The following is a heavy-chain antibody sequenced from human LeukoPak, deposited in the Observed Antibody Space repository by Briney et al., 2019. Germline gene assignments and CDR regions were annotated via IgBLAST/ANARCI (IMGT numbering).Heavy chain of an antibody. J-gene: IGHJ4*02. D-gene: IGHD3-22*01. CDR2: ISYDGSNK. V-gene: IGHV3-30-3*01. CDR3: ARDGVEYDSSGYYYLWPDY. CDR1: GFTFSSYA. Sequence: GGSLRLSCAASGFTFSSYAMHWVRQAPGKGLEWVAVISYDGSNKYYADSVKGRFTISRDNSKNTLYLQMNSLRAEDTAVYYCARDGVEYDSSGYYYLWPDYWGQGTLVTVSS.